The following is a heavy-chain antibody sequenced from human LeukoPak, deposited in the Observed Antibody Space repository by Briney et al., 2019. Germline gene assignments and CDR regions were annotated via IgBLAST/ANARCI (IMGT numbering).Heavy chain of an antibody. D-gene: IGHD2-21*02. Sequence: GGSLRLSCAASGFTFSRSWMSWVRQAPGKGLEWVANINDDGSEKYYVDSVKGRFTFSRDNAKNSLYLQMNSLRAADTAMYYCARHGDWAFDIRGQGTVVTVSS. CDR1: GFTFSRSW. V-gene: IGHV3-7*05. CDR3: ARHGDWAFDI. J-gene: IGHJ3*02. CDR2: INDDGSEK.